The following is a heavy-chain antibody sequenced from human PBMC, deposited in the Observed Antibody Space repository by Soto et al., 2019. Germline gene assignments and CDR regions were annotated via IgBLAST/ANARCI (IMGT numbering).Heavy chain of an antibody. CDR1: GYTFTSYY. D-gene: IGHD3-22*01. CDR2: INPSGGST. CDR3: ARDGTSYYYDSSGYYYGPFFDY. Sequence: ASVKVSCKASGYTFTSYYMHWVRQAPGQGLEWMGIINPSGGSTSYAQKFQGRVTMTRDTSTSTVYMELSSLRSEDTAVYYCARDGTSYYYDSSGYYYGPFFDYWGQGTLVTVSS. J-gene: IGHJ4*02. V-gene: IGHV1-46*01.